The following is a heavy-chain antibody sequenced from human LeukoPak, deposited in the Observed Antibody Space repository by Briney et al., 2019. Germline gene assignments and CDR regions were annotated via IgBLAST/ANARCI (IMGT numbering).Heavy chain of an antibody. CDR2: ISAYNGNT. V-gene: IGHV1-18*01. Sequence: ASVKVSCKASGYTFTSYGISWVRQAPGQGLEWMGWISAYNGNTNYAQKLQGRVTMTTDTSTSTAYMELRSLRSDDTAVYYCASSTGCYTCVDYYYYGMDVWGQGTTVTVSS. CDR1: GYTFTSYG. J-gene: IGHJ6*02. D-gene: IGHD2-2*02. CDR3: ASSTGCYTCVDYYYYGMDV.